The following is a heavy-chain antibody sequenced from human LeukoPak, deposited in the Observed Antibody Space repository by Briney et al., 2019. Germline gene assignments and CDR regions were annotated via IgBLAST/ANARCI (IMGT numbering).Heavy chain of an antibody. Sequence: GGSLRLSCAASGLTFSTYNMHWVRQAPGKGLEYVSAISSNGGSTYYANSVKGRFTISRDNSKNTLYLQMGSLRAEDMAVYYCARDSGYSYGYIYYYMDVWGKGTTVTISS. V-gene: IGHV3-64*01. CDR1: GLTFSTYN. D-gene: IGHD5-18*01. CDR3: ARDSGYSYGYIYYYMDV. J-gene: IGHJ6*03. CDR2: ISSNGGST.